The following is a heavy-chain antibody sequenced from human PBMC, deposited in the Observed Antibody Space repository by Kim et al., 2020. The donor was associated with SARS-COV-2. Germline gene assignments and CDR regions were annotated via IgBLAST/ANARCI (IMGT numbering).Heavy chain of an antibody. Sequence: YADSVKGRVTISRDNSKNSLYLQINSLSADDTAIYYCAKHQLNIVTPFDYWGQGTLVTVSS. J-gene: IGHJ4*02. CDR3: AKHQLNIVTPFDY. D-gene: IGHD3-16*02. V-gene: IGHV3-23*01.